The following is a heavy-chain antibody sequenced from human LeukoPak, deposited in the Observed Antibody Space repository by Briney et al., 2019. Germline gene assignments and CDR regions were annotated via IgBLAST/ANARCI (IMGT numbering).Heavy chain of an antibody. Sequence: PGRSLRLSCAASGFTFSSYAMHWVRQAPGKGLEWVAVISYDGSNKYCADSVKGRFTISRDNSKNTLYLQMNSLRAEDTAVYYCATDYDSSGYDYWGQGTLVTVSS. J-gene: IGHJ4*02. CDR1: GFTFSSYA. D-gene: IGHD3-22*01. V-gene: IGHV3-30*04. CDR3: ATDYDSSGYDY. CDR2: ISYDGSNK.